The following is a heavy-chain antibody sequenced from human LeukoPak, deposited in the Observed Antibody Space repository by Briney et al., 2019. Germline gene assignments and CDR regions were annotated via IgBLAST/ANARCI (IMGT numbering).Heavy chain of an antibody. V-gene: IGHV4-34*01. CDR3: ARDPSSYDILTGYYTAHWFDP. CDR1: GGSFNNYY. J-gene: IGHJ5*02. D-gene: IGHD3-9*01. Sequence: SETLSLTCAVYGGSFNNYYWGWIRQPPGKGLEWIGEINHSGSTSYSPSLKSRLTISLDTSRNQFSLKLNSVTAADTAVYYCARDPSSYDILTGYYTAHWFDPWGQGTLVTVSS. CDR2: INHSGST.